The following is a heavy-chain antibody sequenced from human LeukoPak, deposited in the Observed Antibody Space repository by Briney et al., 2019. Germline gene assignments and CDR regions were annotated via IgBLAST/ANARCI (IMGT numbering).Heavy chain of an antibody. D-gene: IGHD4-23*01. CDR2: IFYTGST. CDR3: ATPTGGDDAFDI. CDR1: GGSISSYY. Sequence: SETLSLTCSVSGGSISSYYWSWIRQPPGKGLEWIGYIFYTGSTNYNPSLKSRVTISVLTSKNRFSLKLSSVTAADTAVYYCATPTGGDDAFDIWGQGTMVTVSS. J-gene: IGHJ3*02. V-gene: IGHV4-59*01.